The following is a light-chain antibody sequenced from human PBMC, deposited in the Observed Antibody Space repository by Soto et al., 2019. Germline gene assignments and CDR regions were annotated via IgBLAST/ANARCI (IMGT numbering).Light chain of an antibody. CDR3: QSYDSSLSGRGYV. CDR2: GNS. J-gene: IGLJ1*01. Sequence: QAVLTQPPSVSGAPGQRVTISCTGSSSNIGAGYDVHWYQQLPGTAPKLLIYGNSNRPSGVPDRFSGSKSGTSASLAITGLQAEDEADYYCQSYDSSLSGRGYVFGTGTKATVL. V-gene: IGLV1-40*01. CDR1: SSNIGAGYD.